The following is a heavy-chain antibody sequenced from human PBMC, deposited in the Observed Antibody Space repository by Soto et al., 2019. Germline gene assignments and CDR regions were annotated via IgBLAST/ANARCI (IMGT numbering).Heavy chain of an antibody. Sequence: SVKVSCKASGGTLNNDAINWVRQAPGQGLEWMGGILPVSAPPDYAQKFQGRVSITADHSTSTVYMELSRLKSDDTAVYFCATDSNYDVSNSFWGQGTLVTVSS. D-gene: IGHD3-3*01. CDR2: ILPVSAPP. CDR3: ATDSNYDVSNSF. V-gene: IGHV1-69*13. CDR1: GGTLNNDA. J-gene: IGHJ4*02.